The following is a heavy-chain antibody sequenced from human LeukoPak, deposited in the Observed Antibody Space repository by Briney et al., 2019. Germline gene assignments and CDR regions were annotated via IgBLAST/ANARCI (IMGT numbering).Heavy chain of an antibody. CDR2: IYYSGST. CDR3: ARNVGNYELLTAYHNPGGWFDP. Sequence: SETLSLTCTVSGGSISSGRYYWSWIRQPAGKGLEWIGYIYYSGSTYYNPSLKSRVIISVDTSKNQFSLRLSSVTAADTAVYYCARNVGNYELLTAYHNPGGWFDPWGQGTLVTVSS. J-gene: IGHJ5*02. CDR1: GGSISSGRYY. D-gene: IGHD3-9*01. V-gene: IGHV4-61*10.